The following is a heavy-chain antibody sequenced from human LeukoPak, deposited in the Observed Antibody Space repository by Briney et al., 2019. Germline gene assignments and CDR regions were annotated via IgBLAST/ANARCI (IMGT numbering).Heavy chain of an antibody. J-gene: IGHJ4*02. CDR2: IHKDGSEE. Sequence: GGSLRLSCAASGFTFDTFWMGWVRQAPGKGLEWVANIHKDGSEEYYVGSVKGRFTISRDNVKKSLYLQMNSLRADDTGVYYCAREGSAWADFWRQGTLVSVSS. CDR3: AREGSAWADF. D-gene: IGHD3-10*01. CDR1: GFTFDTFW. V-gene: IGHV3-7*01.